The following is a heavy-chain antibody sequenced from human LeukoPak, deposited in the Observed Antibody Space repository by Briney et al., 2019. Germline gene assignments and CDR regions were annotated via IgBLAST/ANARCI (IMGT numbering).Heavy chain of an antibody. CDR2: IKSKTDGGTT. V-gene: IGHV3-15*01. D-gene: IGHD2-15*01. J-gene: IGHJ5*02. CDR3: TTEDIVVVVGAYDP. CDR1: GFTFSNAW. Sequence: GGSLRLSCAASGFTFSNAWMSWVRQAPGKGLEWVGRIKSKTDGGTTDYAAPVTGRFTISRDDSKNTLYLQMNSLKIEDRAVYYCTTEDIVVVVGAYDPWGQGTLVTVSS.